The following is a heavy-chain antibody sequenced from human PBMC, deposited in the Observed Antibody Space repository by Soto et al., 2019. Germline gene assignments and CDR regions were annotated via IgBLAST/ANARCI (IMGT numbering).Heavy chain of an antibody. D-gene: IGHD2-2*01. Sequence: ASGKVSCKASGYTFTSYYMHWVRQAPGQGLEWMGIINPSGGSTSYAQKFQGRVTMTRDTSTSTVYMELSSLRSEDTAVYYCATISGYCSSTSCYEVYYYYGMDVWGQGTTVTVSS. CDR2: INPSGGST. V-gene: IGHV1-46*01. CDR1: GYTFTSYY. J-gene: IGHJ6*02. CDR3: ATISGYCSSTSCYEVYYYYGMDV.